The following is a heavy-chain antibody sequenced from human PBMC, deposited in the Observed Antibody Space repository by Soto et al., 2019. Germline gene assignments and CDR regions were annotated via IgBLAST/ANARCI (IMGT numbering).Heavy chain of an antibody. CDR3: AREDDGGDRDYYGLDV. D-gene: IGHD2-21*02. CDR1: GGSIRTSGYS. V-gene: IGHV4-30-4*02. Sequence: PSETLSLTCTVSGGSIRTSGYSWGWIRRPPGKGLEWIGYIHYSGSIIYNPSFKSRVTMSVDTSKNQFSLQLSSVTAADTAVYFCAREDDGGDRDYYGLDVWGQGTTVTVSS. J-gene: IGHJ6*02. CDR2: IHYSGSI.